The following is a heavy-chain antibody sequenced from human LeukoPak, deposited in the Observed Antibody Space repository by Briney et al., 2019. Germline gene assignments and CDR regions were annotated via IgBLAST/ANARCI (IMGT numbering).Heavy chain of an antibody. V-gene: IGHV3-21*01. Sequence: PGGSLRLSCAASGFSFSSYSMNWVRQAPGKGLEWVSSIDSSSNYIFYADSVKGRFTISRDNAKNSLDLQMNNLRDEDTAIYYCTKAGVVGAKAGFDNWGQGTQVTVSS. CDR1: GFSFSSYS. D-gene: IGHD1-26*01. J-gene: IGHJ4*02. CDR3: TKAGVVGAKAGFDN. CDR2: IDSSSNYI.